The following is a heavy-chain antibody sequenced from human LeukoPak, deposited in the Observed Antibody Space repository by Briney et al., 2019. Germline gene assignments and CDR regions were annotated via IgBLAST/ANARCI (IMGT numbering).Heavy chain of an antibody. V-gene: IGHV4-59*11. Sequence: SETLSLTCAVSGGSISSHYWSWIRQPPGKGLEWIGFIYYSRTTSYNPSLKSRVTISVDTSKNQFSLKLSSVTAADTAVYYCARVVFTRVPAAIWSWFDPWGQGTLVTVSS. CDR1: GGSISSHY. CDR2: IYYSRTT. CDR3: ARVVFTRVPAAIWSWFDP. D-gene: IGHD2-2*02. J-gene: IGHJ5*02.